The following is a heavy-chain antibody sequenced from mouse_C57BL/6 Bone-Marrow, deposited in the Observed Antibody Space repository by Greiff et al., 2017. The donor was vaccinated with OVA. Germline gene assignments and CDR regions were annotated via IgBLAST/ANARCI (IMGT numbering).Heavy chain of an antibody. CDR2: IDPSDSYT. J-gene: IGHJ2*01. Sequence: QVQLKESGAELVRPGTSVKLSCKASGYTFTSYWMHWVKQRPGQGLEWIGVIDPSDSYTNYNQKFKGKATLTVDTSSSTAYMQLSSLTSEDSAVYYCARPIYYGYDDYWGQGTTLTVSS. CDR3: ARPIYYGYDDY. D-gene: IGHD2-2*01. V-gene: IGHV1-59*01. CDR1: GYTFTSYW.